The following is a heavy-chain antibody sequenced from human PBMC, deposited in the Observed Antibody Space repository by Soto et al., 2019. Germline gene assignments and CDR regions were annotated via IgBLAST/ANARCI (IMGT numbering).Heavy chain of an antibody. CDR3: ARPELMAGMAGPNPIYNWFDP. J-gene: IGHJ5*02. D-gene: IGHD6-13*01. Sequence: SETLSLTCTISGGSVSVYYWSWIRQSTGQGLEWIGYIYASGSPYYNPSLRSRVTISADTSKNQISLKLTSPTAADTAVYYCARPELMAGMAGPNPIYNWFDPWGQGALVTVSS. CDR1: GGSVSVYY. CDR2: IYASGSP. V-gene: IGHV4-59*02.